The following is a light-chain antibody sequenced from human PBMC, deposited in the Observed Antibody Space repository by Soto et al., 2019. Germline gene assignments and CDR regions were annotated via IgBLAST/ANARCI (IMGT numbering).Light chain of an antibody. Sequence: DIQMTQSPSSLSASVGDRVSITCRASQSISTHLSWYQQKPGKAPKLLIFAASSLQSGVPSRLSGSRSGPDFTLTISSLQPEDFATYYCQQSYSSPPTFGQGTKVDI. J-gene: IGKJ1*01. V-gene: IGKV1-39*01. CDR3: QQSYSSPPT. CDR1: QSISTH. CDR2: AAS.